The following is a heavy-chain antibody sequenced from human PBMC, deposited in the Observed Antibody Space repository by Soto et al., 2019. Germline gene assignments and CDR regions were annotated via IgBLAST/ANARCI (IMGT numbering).Heavy chain of an antibody. CDR3: VRGHFGVVIIPYYYYCLDV. CDR1: GGSFNDYY. Sequence: QVQLQQWGAGLLKPSETLSLTCAVDGGSFNDYYWSWIRQPPGKGLEWIGEINHSGNTKYNPSLKSRVTISVDTSKNQFSLKLSSVTAADTAVYYCVRGHFGVVIIPYYYYCLDVWGQGTTVTVSS. J-gene: IGHJ6*02. D-gene: IGHD3-3*01. CDR2: INHSGNT. V-gene: IGHV4-34*01.